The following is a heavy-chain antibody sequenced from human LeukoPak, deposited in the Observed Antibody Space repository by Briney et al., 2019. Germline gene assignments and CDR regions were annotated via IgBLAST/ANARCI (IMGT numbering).Heavy chain of an antibody. V-gene: IGHV4-31*03. D-gene: IGHD2-8*02. Sequence: PSETLSLTCTVSGGSISSGGYYWSWIRQHPGKGLEWIGYIYYSGSTYYNPSLKSRVTISVDTSKNQFSLKLSSVTAADTAVYYRARGLLGAFDIWGQGTMVTVSS. CDR3: ARGLLGAFDI. CDR1: GGSISSGGYY. J-gene: IGHJ3*02. CDR2: IYYSGST.